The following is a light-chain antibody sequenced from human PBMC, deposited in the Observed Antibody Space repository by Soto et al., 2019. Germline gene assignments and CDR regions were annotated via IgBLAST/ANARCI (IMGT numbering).Light chain of an antibody. CDR3: HQSYRTPRT. CDR1: QSVTVY. J-gene: IGKJ1*01. Sequence: DIQLTQSPSSLSASLGDRVTITCRASQSVTVYLNWYQQKPGKAPRLLIFGTSNLQSGVPARFSGSGSGTDFTLTITSLQPEDFATYYCHQSYRTPRTFGQGTKVEIK. V-gene: IGKV1-39*01. CDR2: GTS.